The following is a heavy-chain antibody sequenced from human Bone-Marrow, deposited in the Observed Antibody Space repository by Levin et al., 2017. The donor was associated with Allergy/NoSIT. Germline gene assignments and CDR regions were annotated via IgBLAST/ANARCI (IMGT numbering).Heavy chain of an antibody. V-gene: IGHV3-48*03. CDR3: ARVADSSFHFDY. J-gene: IGHJ4*02. Sequence: GGSLRLSCAASGFTFNYYEMIWVRLAPGKGLEWLSYISSSGGTKHYGDSVKGRFTTSRDNAKNSLYLHMNSLRAEDTAIYYCARVADSSFHFDYWGQGMLVTVSS. CDR1: GFTFNYYE. CDR2: ISSSGGTK. D-gene: IGHD6-6*01.